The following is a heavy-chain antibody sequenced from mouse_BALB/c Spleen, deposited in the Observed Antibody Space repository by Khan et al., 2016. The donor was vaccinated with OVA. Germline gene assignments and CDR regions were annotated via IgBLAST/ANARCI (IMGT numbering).Heavy chain of an antibody. Sequence: QVQLKESGAGLVRPGASVTLSCTASGYTFTDYEMHWVKQTPVHGLEWIGAIDHETDSTDYNQTFKGKSTLTADKSSNTAYMELRSLTSEDSTVYYCRRRYDGSSGCDYWGQGTLLTVSS. J-gene: IGHJ2*01. CDR1: GYTFTDYE. D-gene: IGHD1-1*01. CDR3: RRRYDGSSGCDY. CDR2: IDHETDST. V-gene: IGHV1-15*01.